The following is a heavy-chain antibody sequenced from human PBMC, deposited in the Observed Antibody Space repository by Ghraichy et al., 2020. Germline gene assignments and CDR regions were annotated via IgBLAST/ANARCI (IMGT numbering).Heavy chain of an antibody. V-gene: IGHV4-34*01. D-gene: IGHD6-6*01. CDR3: ARRSYSSSPWD. Sequence: TLSLTCAVYGGSFSGYYWSWIRQPPGKGLEWIGEINHSGSTNYNPSLKSRVTISVDTSKNQFSLKLSSVTAADTAVYYCARRSYSSSPWDWGQGTLVTVSS. CDR2: INHSGST. J-gene: IGHJ4*02. CDR1: GGSFSGYY.